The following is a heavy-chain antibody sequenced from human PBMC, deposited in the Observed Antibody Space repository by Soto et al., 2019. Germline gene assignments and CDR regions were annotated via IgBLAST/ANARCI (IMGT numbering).Heavy chain of an antibody. V-gene: IGHV6-1*01. CDR3: AKAIGATAHFDS. CDR1: GDSVSSISAA. CDR2: TYYRSKWHN. J-gene: IGHJ4*02. Sequence: SQSLSLTCGASGDSVSSISAAWNWIRQYPSRGLEWLGRTYYRSKWHNDYAVPVKSRITINPDTSKNQFSLQLNSVTPEDTAVYYCAKAIGATAHFDSWGQGTLVTVSS.